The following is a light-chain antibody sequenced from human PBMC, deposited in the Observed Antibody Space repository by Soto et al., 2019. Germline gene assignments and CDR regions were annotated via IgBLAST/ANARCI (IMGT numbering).Light chain of an antibody. CDR3: AAWDDSLSGAV. Sequence: QSVLTQPPSASGTPGQRVTISCSGSSSNIGSNYVYWYQQLPGTAPKLLIYRNNQRPSGVPDRFSGSKSGTSASLAISGLRSEAEADYYCAAWDDSLSGAVFGGGTQLTVL. CDR1: SSNIGSNY. J-gene: IGLJ7*01. CDR2: RNN. V-gene: IGLV1-47*01.